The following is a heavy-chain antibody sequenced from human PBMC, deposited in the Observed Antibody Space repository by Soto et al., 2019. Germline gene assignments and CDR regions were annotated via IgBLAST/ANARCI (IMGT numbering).Heavy chain of an antibody. CDR2: IYYSGST. D-gene: IGHD3-9*01. V-gene: IGHV4-39*01. CDR1: GGSISSSSYY. Sequence: SETLSLTCTVSGGSISSSSYYWGWIRQPPGKGLEWIGSIYYSGSTYYNPSLKSRVTISVDTSKNQFSLKLSSVTAADTAVYYCARHKYDILTGYYRPYYFDYWGQGTLVTLSS. J-gene: IGHJ4*02. CDR3: ARHKYDILTGYYRPYYFDY.